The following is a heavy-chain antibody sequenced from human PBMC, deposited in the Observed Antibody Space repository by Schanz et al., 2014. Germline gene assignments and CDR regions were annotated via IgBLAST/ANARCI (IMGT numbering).Heavy chain of an antibody. J-gene: IGHJ3*01. CDR2: FHHEDGDT. V-gene: IGHV1-24*01. CDR1: GYSLNELS. D-gene: IGHD2-2*01. CDR3: ARGIPYCSSTSCSGLDAYDV. Sequence: QGQLVQSGAEVKKPGASVKVSCKVSGYSLNELSMHWVRQAPGRGLEWMGGFHHEDGDTVYAQKFQGRVIMTTDTSTSTAYMELRNVRYDDTAMYYCARGIPYCSSTSCSGLDAYDVWGQGTLVTVSS.